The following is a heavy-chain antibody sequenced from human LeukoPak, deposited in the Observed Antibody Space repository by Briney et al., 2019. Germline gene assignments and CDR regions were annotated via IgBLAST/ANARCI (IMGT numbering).Heavy chain of an antibody. V-gene: IGHV1-2*02. D-gene: IGHD3-9*01. Sequence: ASVKVSCKASGYTFTGYYMHWVRQAPGQGLEWVGWINPNSGGTNYAQKFQGRVTTTRDTSISTAYMELSRLRSDDTAVYYCARVLRYFDWLFPFDYWGQGTLVTVSS. J-gene: IGHJ4*02. CDR1: GYTFTGYY. CDR3: ARVLRYFDWLFPFDY. CDR2: INPNSGGT.